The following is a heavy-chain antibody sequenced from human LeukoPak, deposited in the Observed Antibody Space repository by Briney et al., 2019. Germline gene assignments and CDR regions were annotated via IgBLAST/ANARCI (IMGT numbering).Heavy chain of an antibody. J-gene: IGHJ5*02. CDR2: ISGSGGST. D-gene: IGHD3-16*01. CDR1: GFTFSNYS. V-gene: IGHV3-23*01. CDR3: AKAGYRGLEGGNWFDP. Sequence: RPGGSLRLSCAASGFTFSNYSMTWVRQAPGKGLEWVSAISGSGGSTYYADSVRGRFPISRDNSKSTLYLQMNSLRAEDTAFYYCAKAGYRGLEGGNWFDPWGQGTLVTVSS.